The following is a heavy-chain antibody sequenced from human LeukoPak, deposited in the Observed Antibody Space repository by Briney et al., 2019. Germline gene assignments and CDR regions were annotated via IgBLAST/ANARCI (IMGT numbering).Heavy chain of an antibody. V-gene: IGHV3-23*01. Sequence: AGGSLRLSCAASGFTFSSYAMSWVRQIPGKGLEWVSAISGSDAGTYYADSVKGRFTISRDNSKNTLYLQMNSLRAEDTAVYYCAKDRDYGGNSGTFDYWGQGTLVTVSS. CDR3: AKDRDYGGNSGTFDY. CDR2: ISGSDAGT. D-gene: IGHD4-23*01. CDR1: GFTFSSYA. J-gene: IGHJ4*02.